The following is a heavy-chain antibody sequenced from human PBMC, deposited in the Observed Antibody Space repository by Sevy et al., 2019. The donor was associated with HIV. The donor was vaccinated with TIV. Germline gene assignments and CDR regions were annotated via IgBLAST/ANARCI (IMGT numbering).Heavy chain of an antibody. CDR1: GYTFTGYY. D-gene: IGHD1-26*01. J-gene: IGHJ4*02. V-gene: IGHV1-2*02. Sequence: ASVKVSCKASGYTFTGYYMHWVRQAHGQGLEWMGWINPNSGGTNYAQKFQGRVTMTRDTSISTAYMELSRLRSDDTAVYYCARDQTIVGATGGLYYIDYWGQGTLVTVSS. CDR2: INPNSGGT. CDR3: ARDQTIVGATGGLYYIDY.